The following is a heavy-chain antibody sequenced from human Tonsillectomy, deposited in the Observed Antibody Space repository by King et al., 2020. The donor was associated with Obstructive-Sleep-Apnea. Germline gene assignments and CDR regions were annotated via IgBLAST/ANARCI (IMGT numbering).Heavy chain of an antibody. Sequence: VQLQESGPGLVKPSETLSLTCTVSGGSVSSGSYYWSWIRQPPGKGLEWIGYIYYSGSTNYNPSLKSRVTISVDTSKNQFSLKLRSVTAAYTAVYYCAREGVVGAYDIWGQGTMVTVSS. J-gene: IGHJ3*02. D-gene: IGHD1-26*01. CDR3: AREGVVGAYDI. CDR2: IYYSGST. CDR1: GGSVSSGSYY. V-gene: IGHV4-61*01.